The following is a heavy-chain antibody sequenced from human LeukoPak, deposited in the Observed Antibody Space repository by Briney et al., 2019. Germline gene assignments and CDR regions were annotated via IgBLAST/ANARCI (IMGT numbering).Heavy chain of an antibody. D-gene: IGHD3-22*01. CDR3: ARGGPYYYDSSDY. CDR1: GGSINNYY. CDR2: IYYSGST. V-gene: IGHV4-59*01. Sequence: SETLSLTCTVSGGSINNYYWNWIRQPPGKGLEWIGYIYYSGSTIYNPSLKSRVTMSIDTSKNQFSLHLSSVTAADTAVYYCARGGPYYYDSSDYWGQGTLVTVSS. J-gene: IGHJ4*02.